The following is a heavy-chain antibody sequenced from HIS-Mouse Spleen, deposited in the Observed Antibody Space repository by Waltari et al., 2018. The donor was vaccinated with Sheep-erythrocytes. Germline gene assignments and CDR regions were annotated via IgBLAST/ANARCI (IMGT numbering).Heavy chain of an antibody. CDR3: AKGSFDI. J-gene: IGHJ3*02. Sequence: EVQLVESGGGLVQPGRSLRLSCAASGFTFDDYAMHWVRQAPGKGREVVSGISWQRGSIGCACSVQGRFTISRDNAENSLCLQMNSLIAEDTSVYYCAKGSFDIWGQGTRVTVSS. CDR2: ISWQRGSI. CDR1: GFTFDDYA. V-gene: IGHV3-9*01.